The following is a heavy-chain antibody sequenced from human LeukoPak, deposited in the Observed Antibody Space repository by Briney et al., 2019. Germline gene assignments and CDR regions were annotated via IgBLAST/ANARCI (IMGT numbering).Heavy chain of an antibody. D-gene: IGHD3-16*02. CDR3: ARATYYDYVWGSYRSPIWDY. CDR1: GFTFSSYA. J-gene: IGHJ4*02. CDR2: ISGSGGST. V-gene: IGHV3-23*01. Sequence: GGSLRLSCAASGFTFSSYAMSWVRQAPGKGLEWVSAISGSGGSTYYADFVKGRFTISRDNSKNTLYLQMNSLRAEDTAVYYCARATYYDYVWGSYRSPIWDYWGQGTLVTVSS.